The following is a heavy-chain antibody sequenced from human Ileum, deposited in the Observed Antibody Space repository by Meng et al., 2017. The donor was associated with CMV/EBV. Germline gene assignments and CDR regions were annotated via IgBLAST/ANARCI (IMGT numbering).Heavy chain of an antibody. J-gene: IGHJ4*02. CDR1: GGSISSSNW. CDR3: ARDYGSGTRFDY. V-gene: IGHV4-4*02. D-gene: IGHD3-10*01. CDR2: IYHSGRT. Sequence: SETLSLTCAVSGGSISSSNWWSWVRQPPGKGLEWIGEIYHSGRTNYNPSLKSRVTISVDKSKNQFSLKLSSVTAADTAVYYCARDYGSGTRFDYWGQGTLVTVSS.